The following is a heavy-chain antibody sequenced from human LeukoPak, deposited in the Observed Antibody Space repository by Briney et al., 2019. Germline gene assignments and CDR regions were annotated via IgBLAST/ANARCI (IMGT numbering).Heavy chain of an antibody. Sequence: GGSLRLSCAASGLAFSSSAMNWVRQTPGKGLEWLSYSSASSSDVYYADSVKGRFTISRDNAKSSLYLQMNSLTAEDTAIYFCGRGRDHAFDIWGQGTRVTVSS. CDR3: GRGRDHAFDI. CDR2: SSASSSDV. CDR1: GLAFSSSA. J-gene: IGHJ3*02. V-gene: IGHV3-48*01.